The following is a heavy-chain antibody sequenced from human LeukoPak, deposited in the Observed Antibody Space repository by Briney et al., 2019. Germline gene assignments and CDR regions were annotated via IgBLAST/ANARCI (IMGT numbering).Heavy chain of an antibody. V-gene: IGHV3-23*01. CDR3: ANFVDTSMGGNDY. D-gene: IGHD5-18*01. CDR2: ISADSYYT. Sequence: GGSLRLPCAASGFTFSSHAMSWVRQAPGKGLEWVSAISADSYYTYYADSVQGRFTISRDNSKNTLYLQMNSLRAEDTALYYCANFVDTSMGGNDYWGQGTLVTVSS. CDR1: GFTFSSHA. J-gene: IGHJ4*02.